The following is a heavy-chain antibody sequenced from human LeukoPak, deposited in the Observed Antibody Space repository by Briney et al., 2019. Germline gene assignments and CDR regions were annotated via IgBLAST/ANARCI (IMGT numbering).Heavy chain of an antibody. CDR3: ARHTGNSCGASGCFGFDP. D-gene: IGHD2-21*01. V-gene: IGHV4-39*01. J-gene: IGHJ5*01. CDR2: LYYGRTT. CDR1: GASISSSSSY. Sequence: SETLSLTCTVSGASISSSSSYWDWIRQPPGKGLEWIGALYYGRTTYYNPSLKSRVTISVDTSKNQFSLNLSSVTATDTAVYFCARHTGNSCGASGCFGFDPWGQGTLVTVSS.